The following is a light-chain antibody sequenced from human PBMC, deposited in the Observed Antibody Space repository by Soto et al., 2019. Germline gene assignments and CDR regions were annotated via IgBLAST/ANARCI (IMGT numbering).Light chain of an antibody. CDR1: QSVSSSY. Sequence: EIVFTQSAGTLSLSPGERATLSCRASQSVSSSYLAWSQQKPGQAPRILIYGASSRATGIPDRFSGSGSGTDFTLTISSLEPEDFAVYYCQQSGSSPRTFGQGTKV. V-gene: IGKV3-20*01. CDR3: QQSGSSPRT. CDR2: GAS. J-gene: IGKJ1*01.